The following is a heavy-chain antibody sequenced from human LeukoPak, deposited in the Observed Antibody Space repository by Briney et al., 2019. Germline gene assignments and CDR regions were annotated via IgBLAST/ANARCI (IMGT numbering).Heavy chain of an antibody. CDR3: ARAGSGGGSYYYYYYYMDV. V-gene: IGHV4-34*01. Sequence: SETLSLTCAVYGGSFSGYYWSWIRQPPGKGLEWIGEINHSGSTNYNPSLKSRVTISVDTSKNQFSLKLSSVTAADTAVYYCARAGSGGGSYYYYYYYMDVWGKGTTVTVSS. D-gene: IGHD2-15*01. J-gene: IGHJ6*03. CDR2: INHSGST. CDR1: GGSFSGYY.